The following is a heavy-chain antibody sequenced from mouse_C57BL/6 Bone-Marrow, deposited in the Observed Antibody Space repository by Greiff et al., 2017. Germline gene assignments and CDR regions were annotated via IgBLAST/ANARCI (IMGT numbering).Heavy chain of an antibody. Sequence: VQLQQSGAELVKPGASVKMSCKASGYTFTSYWITWVKQRTGQGLEWIGDIYPGSGSTNYNEKFKSKATLTVDTSSSTAYMQLSSLTSEDSAVEYCARPQTGILGAMDYWGQGTSVTVSS. CDR2: IYPGSGST. J-gene: IGHJ4*01. CDR1: GYTFTSYW. CDR3: ARPQTGILGAMDY. V-gene: IGHV1-55*01. D-gene: IGHD4-1*01.